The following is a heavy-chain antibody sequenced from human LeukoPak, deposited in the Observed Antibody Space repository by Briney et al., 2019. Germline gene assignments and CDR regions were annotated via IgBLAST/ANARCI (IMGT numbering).Heavy chain of an antibody. Sequence: PSETLSLTCAVSGGSISSGGYSWSWIRQPPGKGLEWIGYIYHSGSTYYNPSLKSRVTISVDRSKNQFSLKLSSVTAADTAVYYCARAYCSGTSCFEFDPWGQGTLVTVSS. CDR1: GGSISSGGYS. CDR3: ARAYCSGTSCFEFDP. D-gene: IGHD2-2*01. J-gene: IGHJ5*02. CDR2: IYHSGST. V-gene: IGHV4-30-2*01.